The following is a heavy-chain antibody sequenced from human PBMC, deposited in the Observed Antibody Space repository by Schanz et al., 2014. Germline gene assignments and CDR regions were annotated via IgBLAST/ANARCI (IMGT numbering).Heavy chain of an antibody. D-gene: IGHD3-9*01. CDR2: LSGDGGTT. J-gene: IGHJ4*02. CDR1: GFTVNNYA. CDR3: AKHVRSLTGNDY. V-gene: IGHV3-23*01. Sequence: EVQLLESGGRLVQPGGSLRLSCTVSGFTVNNYAMNWVRQAPGRGLEWVSSLSGDGGTTHYADSVKGRFTISRDNYKNTLYLQVNSLRAEDTAVYYCAKHVRSLTGNDYWGQGTLVAVSS.